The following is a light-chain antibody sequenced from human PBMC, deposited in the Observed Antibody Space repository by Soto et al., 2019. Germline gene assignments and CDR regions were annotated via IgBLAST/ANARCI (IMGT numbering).Light chain of an antibody. V-gene: IGKV3-20*01. CDR2: GAS. J-gene: IGKJ1*01. CDR1: QSVSSSY. CDR3: QQYGSSPWT. Sequence: EIVLTQSPGTLSLSPGERATLSCRASQSVSSSYLAWYQQKPGQAPRLLIYGASSRATGIPDRFSGSGSGTDFTLTIIRLEPEDFAVSYCQQYGSSPWTFGQGTKVEIK.